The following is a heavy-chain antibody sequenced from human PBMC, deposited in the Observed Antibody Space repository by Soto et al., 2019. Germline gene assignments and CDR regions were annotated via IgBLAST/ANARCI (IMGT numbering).Heavy chain of an antibody. CDR3: AKDRYLDHDSRGYLFDN. Sequence: EVQLLESGGDLIQPGGSLRLSCAASGFTFNIYAMTWVRQAPGKGLEWVSAISRYGDITYYADSVEGRFSISRDNSKNTLYLQMNSLRAEDTAVYYCAKDRYLDHDSRGYLFDNWGQGTWSPSPQ. J-gene: IGHJ4*02. CDR2: ISRYGDIT. V-gene: IGHV3-23*01. D-gene: IGHD3-22*01. CDR1: GFTFNIYA.